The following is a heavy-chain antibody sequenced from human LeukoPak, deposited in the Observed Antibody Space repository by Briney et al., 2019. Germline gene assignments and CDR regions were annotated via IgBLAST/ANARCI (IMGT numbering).Heavy chain of an antibody. CDR1: GYTFTSYY. CDR3: ARVAAGGYSYGSHYYYYMDV. V-gene: IGHV1-46*01. D-gene: IGHD5-18*01. CDR2: INPSGGST. Sequence: ASVKVSCKASGYTFTSYYMRWVRQAPGQGLEWMGIINPSGGSTSYAQKFQGRVTMTRDMSTSTVYMELSSLRSEDTAVYYCARVAAGGYSYGSHYYYYMDVWGKGTTVTVSS. J-gene: IGHJ6*03.